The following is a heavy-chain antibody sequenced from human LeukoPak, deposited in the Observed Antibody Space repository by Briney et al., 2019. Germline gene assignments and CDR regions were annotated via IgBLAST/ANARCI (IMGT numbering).Heavy chain of an antibody. CDR1: NVSFTEYF. J-gene: IGHJ5*02. CDR2: VYHSGST. Sequence: SETLSLTCVVNNVSFTEYFWSWLRQPPGKGLEWIGEVYHSGSTNYNPSLKSRLSISADMSKKQFSLKLNSVTAADTAVYYCAREKFLGRLTRVLDTWGQGTLVTVSS. V-gene: IGHV4-34*01. D-gene: IGHD3-3*01. CDR3: AREKFLGRLTRVLDT.